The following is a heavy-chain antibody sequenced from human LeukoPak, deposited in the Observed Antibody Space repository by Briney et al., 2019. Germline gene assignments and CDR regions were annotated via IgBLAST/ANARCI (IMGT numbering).Heavy chain of an antibody. V-gene: IGHV3-23*01. J-gene: IGHJ4*02. Sequence: PGGSLRLPCAASGFTFNSYAMSWVRQAPGKGLEWVSAISGNGGRTYHADSVKGRFTTSRDNSKNTLNLQMHRLRVEDTAVYYCTRVMWDSSGYPIDYWGQGSLVTVSS. CDR3: TRVMWDSSGYPIDY. CDR1: GFTFNSYA. CDR2: ISGNGGRT. D-gene: IGHD3-22*01.